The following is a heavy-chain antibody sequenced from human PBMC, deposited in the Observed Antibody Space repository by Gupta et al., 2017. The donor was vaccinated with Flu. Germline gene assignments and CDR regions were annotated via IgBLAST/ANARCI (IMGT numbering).Heavy chain of an antibody. Sequence: RQAPGKGLEWVSAISGSGGSTYYADSVKGRFTISRDNSKNTLYLQMNSLRAEDTAVYYCAKWPGETTVVLDYWGQGTLVTVSS. D-gene: IGHD4-17*01. J-gene: IGHJ4*02. V-gene: IGHV3-23*01. CDR3: AKWPGETTVVLDY. CDR2: ISGSGGST.